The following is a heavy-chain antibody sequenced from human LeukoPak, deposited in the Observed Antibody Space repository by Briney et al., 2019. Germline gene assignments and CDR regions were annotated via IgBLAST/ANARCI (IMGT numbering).Heavy chain of an antibody. CDR3: ARGDGMDV. CDR2: INHNGNVN. CDR1: GFTFSSYC. Sequence: GGSLRLSCAASGFTFSSYCMNWARQAPGKGLEWVASINHNGNVNYYVDSVKGRFTISRDNAKNSLYLQMNSLRAEDTAVYYCARGDGMDVWGQGTTVTVSS. J-gene: IGHJ6*02. V-gene: IGHV3-7*01.